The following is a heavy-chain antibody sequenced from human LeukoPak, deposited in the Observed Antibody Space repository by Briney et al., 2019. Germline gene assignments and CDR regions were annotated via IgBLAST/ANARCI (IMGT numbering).Heavy chain of an antibody. V-gene: IGHV4-61*08. CDR1: GGSISSGDYY. Sequence: PSETLSLTCTVSGGSISSGDYYWSWIRQPPGKGLEWIGYIYYSGSTNYNPSLKSRVTISVDTSKNQFSLKLSSVTAADTAVYYCARQDPSPNWFDPWGQGTLVTVSS. CDR2: IYYSGST. CDR3: ARQDPSPNWFDP. J-gene: IGHJ5*02.